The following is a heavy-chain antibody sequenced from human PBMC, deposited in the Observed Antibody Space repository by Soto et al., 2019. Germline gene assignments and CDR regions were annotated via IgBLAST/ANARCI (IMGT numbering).Heavy chain of an antibody. J-gene: IGHJ4*02. CDR3: ASDLVKNSDSSHDY. Sequence: ASVKVSCKTSGYTFTNNVIHWVRQAPGQRLEWMGIINPSGGSTSYAQKFQGRVTMTRDTSTSTVYMELSSLRSEDTAVYYCASDLVKNSDSSHDYWGQGTLVTVSS. CDR2: INPSGGST. D-gene: IGHD2-21*01. V-gene: IGHV1-46*01. CDR1: GYTFTNNV.